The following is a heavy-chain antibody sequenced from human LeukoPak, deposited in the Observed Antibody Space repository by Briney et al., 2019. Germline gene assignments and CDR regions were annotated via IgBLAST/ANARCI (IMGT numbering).Heavy chain of an antibody. V-gene: IGHV3-48*02. J-gene: IGHJ2*01. CDR3: ARDKANPYWYFDL. CDR2: IDIGSTTI. CDR1: GFTISSYS. Sequence: GGSLRLSCAASGFTISSYSMNWVRQTPGKGLEWVSYIDIGSTTIYYADSVKGRFTISRDNAKNSLYLQMSSLGDEDTALYHCARDKANPYWYFDLWGRGTLVTVSS.